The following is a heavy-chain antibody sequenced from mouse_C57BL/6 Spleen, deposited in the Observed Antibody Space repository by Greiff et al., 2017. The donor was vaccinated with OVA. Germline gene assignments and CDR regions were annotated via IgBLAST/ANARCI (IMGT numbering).Heavy chain of an antibody. CDR3: ARGYYGSSYVDY. D-gene: IGHD1-1*01. CDR2: IYPGSGNT. CDR1: GYTFTDYY. J-gene: IGHJ2*01. Sequence: QVQLKQSGAELVRPGASVKLSCKASGYTFTDYYINWVKQRPGQGLEWIARIYPGSGNTYYNEKFKGKATLTAEKSSSTAYMQLSSLTSEDSAVYFCARGYYGSSYVDYWGQGTTLTVSS. V-gene: IGHV1-76*01.